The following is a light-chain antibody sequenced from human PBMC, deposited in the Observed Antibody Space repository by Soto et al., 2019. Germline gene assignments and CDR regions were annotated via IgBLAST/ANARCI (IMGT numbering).Light chain of an antibody. Sequence: EMLLTQSSGTLSLYPGERATLSCRASQSVSSSYLAWYQQKPGQAPRLLIYGASSRATGIPDRFSGSGSGTDFTLTISRLEPEDFAVYYCQQYGSSPRTFGRGTKVDIK. CDR2: GAS. J-gene: IGKJ4*01. V-gene: IGKV3-20*01. CDR3: QQYGSSPRT. CDR1: QSVSSSY.